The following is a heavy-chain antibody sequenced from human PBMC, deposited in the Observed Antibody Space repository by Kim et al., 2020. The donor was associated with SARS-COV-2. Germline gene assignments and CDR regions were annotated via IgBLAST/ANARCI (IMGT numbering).Heavy chain of an antibody. Sequence: GGSLRLSCAASGFTFSNAWMSWVRQAPGKGLEWVGHIKSKTDGGTTDYAAPVKGRFTISRDDSKNTLYLQMNSLKTEDTAVYYCGSSWYVTDYWGQGTLV. D-gene: IGHD6-13*01. CDR3: GSSWYVTDY. J-gene: IGHJ4*02. V-gene: IGHV3-15*01. CDR1: GFTFSNAW. CDR2: IKSKTDGGTT.